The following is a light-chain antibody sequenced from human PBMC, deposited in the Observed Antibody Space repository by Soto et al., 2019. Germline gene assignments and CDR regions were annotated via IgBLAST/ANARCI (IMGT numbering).Light chain of an antibody. CDR2: AAS. J-gene: IGKJ2*01. V-gene: IGKV1-39*01. CDR3: QQSYSSPYT. CDR1: QIISSY. Sequence: DIQMTQSPSSLSTSVGDRVTITCRASQIISSYLNWYQQKPGKAPKLLIYAASTLQRGVPSRFRGSGSGRDFTLTISSLEPEDFATYYCQQSYSSPYTFGQGTKLEIK.